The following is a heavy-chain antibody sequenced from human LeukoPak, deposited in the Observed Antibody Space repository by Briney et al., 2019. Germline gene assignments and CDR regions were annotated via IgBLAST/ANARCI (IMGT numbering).Heavy chain of an antibody. Sequence: SETLSLTCTVSGDSISTYYWSWIRHPPGKGLDWFGYIYYSGSTSYNPSLKSRVTISVDTSKNQFSLRLTSVTAADTAVYYCAKEGPEGRYYFDSWGQGTLVTVSS. J-gene: IGHJ4*02. V-gene: IGHV4-59*13. CDR2: IYYSGST. CDR1: GDSISTYY. D-gene: IGHD1-14*01. CDR3: AKEGPEGRYYFDS.